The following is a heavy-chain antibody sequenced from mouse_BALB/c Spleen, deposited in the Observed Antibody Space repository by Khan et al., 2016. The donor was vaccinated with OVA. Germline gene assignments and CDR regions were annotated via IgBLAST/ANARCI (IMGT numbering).Heavy chain of an antibody. Sequence: QIQLVQSGPELKKPGVSVKISCKASGYTFTTYGMNWVKQAPGKGLKWMGWINTYTGEPKYDEDFKGRVAFSLENSASTAYLQINNLKNEDTATYFCARVGYSGAMDYWGQGTSVTVSS. CDR1: GYTFTTYG. V-gene: IGHV9-3-1*01. J-gene: IGHJ4*01. CDR3: ARVGYSGAMDY. CDR2: INTYTGEP. D-gene: IGHD2-14*01.